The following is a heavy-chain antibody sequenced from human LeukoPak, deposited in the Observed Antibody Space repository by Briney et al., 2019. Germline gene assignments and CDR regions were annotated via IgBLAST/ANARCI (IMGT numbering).Heavy chain of an antibody. Sequence: GGSLRLSCAASGFTFSSYSMNWVRQAPGKGPEWISYISPSSDTIKYADSVRGRVTISRDNARNSPYLQVNSLRAEDTAVYYCAKDGGFWSGYGPPYFDYWGQGNLVTVSS. J-gene: IGHJ4*02. D-gene: IGHD3-3*01. CDR2: ISPSSDTI. CDR3: AKDGGFWSGYGPPYFDY. CDR1: GFTFSSYS. V-gene: IGHV3-48*04.